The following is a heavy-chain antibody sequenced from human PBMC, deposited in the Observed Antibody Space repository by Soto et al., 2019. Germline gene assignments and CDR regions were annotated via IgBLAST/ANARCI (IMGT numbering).Heavy chain of an antibody. D-gene: IGHD2-2*01. V-gene: IGHV3-7*01. CDR3: GREGQSSYCSSTTCYFFGLDV. CDR2: IKEDGGED. J-gene: IGHJ6*02. Sequence: EVQLVESGGGLVQPGGSLRLSCAASGFTFSKYWMTWVRQAPGKGLEWVANIKEDGGEDYYADSVKGRFTISRDNAKNSLFLEMGRLGAEDTGTLYCGREGQSSYCSSTTCYFFGLDVWGQGTTVTVS. CDR1: GFTFSKYW.